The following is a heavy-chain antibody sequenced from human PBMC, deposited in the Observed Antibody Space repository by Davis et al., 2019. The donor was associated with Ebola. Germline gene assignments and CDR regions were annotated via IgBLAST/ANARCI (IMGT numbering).Heavy chain of an antibody. CDR1: GSTFSSYA. CDR2: ISYDGSNK. J-gene: IGHJ3*02. CDR3: ARDQGSWGSNRFDAFDI. V-gene: IGHV3-30-3*01. D-gene: IGHD3-16*02. Sequence: SLNISCAASGSTFSSYAMHWVRQAPGKGLEWVAVISYDGSNKYYADSVKGRFTISRDNSKNTLYLQMNSLRAEDTAVYYCARDQGSWGSNRFDAFDIWGQGTMVTVSS.